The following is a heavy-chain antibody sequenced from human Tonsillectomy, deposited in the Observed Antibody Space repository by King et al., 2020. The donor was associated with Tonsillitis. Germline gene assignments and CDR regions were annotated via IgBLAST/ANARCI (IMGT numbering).Heavy chain of an antibody. V-gene: IGHV4-39*01. CDR3: ARTPAGHYDFWSGYYTGYRGGEYYFDY. CDR1: GGSISSSSYY. D-gene: IGHD3-3*01. Sequence: LQLQESGPGLVKPSETLSLTCTVSGGSISSSSYYWGWIRQPPGKGLEWIGSIYYSGSTYYNPSLKSRVTISVDTSKNQFSLKLSSVTAADTAVYYCARTPAGHYDFWSGYYTGYRGGEYYFDYWGQGTLVTVSS. CDR2: IYYSGST. J-gene: IGHJ4*02.